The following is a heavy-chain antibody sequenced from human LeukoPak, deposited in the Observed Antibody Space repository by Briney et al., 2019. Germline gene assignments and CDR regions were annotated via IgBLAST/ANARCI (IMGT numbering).Heavy chain of an antibody. CDR3: VKDRTGTYTLDY. V-gene: IGHV3-33*06. CDR2: IWYDGSNK. D-gene: IGHD3-10*01. Sequence: GGSLRLSCAASGFTFSNYGMHWVRQAPGKGLEWVAIIWYDGSNKYYADSVKGRFTISRDNSKNMVYLQMNSLRAEDTAVYYCVKDRTGTYTLDYWGQGTLVTVSS. CDR1: GFTFSNYG. J-gene: IGHJ4*02.